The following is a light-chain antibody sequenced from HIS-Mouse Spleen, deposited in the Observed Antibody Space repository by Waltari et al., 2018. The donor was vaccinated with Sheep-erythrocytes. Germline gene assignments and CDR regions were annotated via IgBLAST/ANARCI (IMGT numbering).Light chain of an antibody. V-gene: IGKV4-1*01. CDR1: QSVLYSSNNKNY. CDR2: RAS. J-gene: IGKJ4*01. Sequence: DIVMTQSPDSLAVSLGERATINCKSSQSVLYSSNNKNYLPWYQQKPGQPPKLRIYRASTRESGVPDRFSGSGSGTDFTLTISSLQAEDVAVYYCQQYYSTLLTFGGGTKVEIK. CDR3: QQYYSTLLT.